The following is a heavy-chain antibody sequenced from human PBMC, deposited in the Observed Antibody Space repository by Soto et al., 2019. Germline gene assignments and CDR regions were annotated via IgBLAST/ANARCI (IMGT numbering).Heavy chain of an antibody. Sequence: PSETLSLTCTVSGCSTSSYNYWSWIRQPPGKGLEWIGHIYYSGNTDYNPSLKSRLAISIDTSKNQFSLKLSSVTAADTAVYFCAREGGESSDGLYYFDSWGQGSLVTVSS. D-gene: IGHD3-16*01. CDR1: GCSTSSYNY. CDR2: IYYSGNT. V-gene: IGHV4-30-4*01. CDR3: AREGGESSDGLYYFDS. J-gene: IGHJ4*02.